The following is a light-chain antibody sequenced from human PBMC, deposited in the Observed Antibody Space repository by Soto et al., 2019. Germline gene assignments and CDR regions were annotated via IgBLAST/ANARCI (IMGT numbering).Light chain of an antibody. CDR3: QQYVSSVT. CDR1: QSVSSSY. CDR2: GAS. V-gene: IGKV3-20*01. Sequence: EIVLTQSPGTLSLSPGERATLSCRAGQSVSSSYLAWYQQKPGQTPRLLIYGASSRATGIPDRFSGSGSGTDFTLTISRLEPEDFAVYYCQQYVSSVTFGQGTKVEIK. J-gene: IGKJ1*01.